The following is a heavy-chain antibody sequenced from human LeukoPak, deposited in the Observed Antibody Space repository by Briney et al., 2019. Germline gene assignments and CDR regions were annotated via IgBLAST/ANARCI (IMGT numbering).Heavy chain of an antibody. CDR3: AKVLSGSNGGDY. CDR1: GFTFSSYA. V-gene: IGHV3-30-3*01. CDR2: ISYDGSNK. Sequence: GGSLRLSCAASGFTFSSYAMHWVRQAPGKGLEWVAVISYDGSNKYYADSVKGRFTISRDNSKNTLYLQMNSLRAEDTAVYYCAKVLSGSNGGDYWGQGTLVTVSS. D-gene: IGHD5-12*01. J-gene: IGHJ4*02.